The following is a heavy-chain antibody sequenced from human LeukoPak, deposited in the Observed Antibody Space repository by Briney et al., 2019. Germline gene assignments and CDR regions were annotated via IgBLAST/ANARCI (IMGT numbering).Heavy chain of an antibody. CDR2: IDPSDSYT. D-gene: IGHD6-13*01. Sequence: GESLKISCKGSGYSFTTYWITWVRQLPGKGLEWMGRIDPSDSYTNYSPSFQGHVTISADKSISTAYLQWSGLKASDTAIYYCARHGYSNNWYPNFDYWGQGTLVTVSS. CDR3: ARHGYSNNWYPNFDY. J-gene: IGHJ4*02. V-gene: IGHV5-10-1*01. CDR1: GYSFTTYW.